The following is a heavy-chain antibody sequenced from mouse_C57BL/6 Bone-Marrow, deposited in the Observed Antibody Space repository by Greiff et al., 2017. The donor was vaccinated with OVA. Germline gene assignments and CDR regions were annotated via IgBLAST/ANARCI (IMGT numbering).Heavy chain of an antibody. D-gene: IGHD2-1*01. V-gene: IGHV1-81*01. CDR2: IYPRSGNT. CDR3: ARCRGNLFAY. CDR1: GYTFTSYG. J-gene: IGHJ3*01. Sequence: QVHVKQSGAELARPGASVKLSCKASGYTFTSYGISWVKQRTGQGLEWIGEIYPRSGNTYYNEKFKGKATLTADKSSSTAYMELRSLTSEDSAVYFCARCRGNLFAYWGQGTLVTVSA.